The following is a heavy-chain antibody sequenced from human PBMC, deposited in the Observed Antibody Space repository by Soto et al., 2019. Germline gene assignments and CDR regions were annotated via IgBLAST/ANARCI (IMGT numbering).Heavy chain of an antibody. CDR3: ARDRYSSGWYDLDY. D-gene: IGHD6-19*01. CDR1: GSTFGSYG. J-gene: IGHJ4*02. V-gene: IGHV3-33*01. Sequence: QVQLVEPGEGVAQPGGSLKPSCAAPGSTFGSYGIHWVRQAQGKGLEWVPVIGDDGSNKYYADSVKGRFTISRDNSKNALYLQMNSLRAEDTAVYYCARDRYSSGWYDLDYWGQGTLVTVSS. CDR2: IGDDGSNK.